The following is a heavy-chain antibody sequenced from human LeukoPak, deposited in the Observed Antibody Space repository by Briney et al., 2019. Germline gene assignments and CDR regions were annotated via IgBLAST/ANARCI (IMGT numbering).Heavy chain of an antibody. Sequence: PSETLSLTCAVYGGSFSGYYWSWIRQPPGKGLEWIGEINHSGSTNYNPSLKSRVTISVDTSKNQFSLKLSSVTAADTAVYYCARGHRYYDWLSKIPFDYWGQGTLVTVSS. D-gene: IGHD3-9*01. CDR1: GGSFSGYY. V-gene: IGHV4-34*01. CDR2: INHSGST. CDR3: ARGHRYYDWLSKIPFDY. J-gene: IGHJ4*01.